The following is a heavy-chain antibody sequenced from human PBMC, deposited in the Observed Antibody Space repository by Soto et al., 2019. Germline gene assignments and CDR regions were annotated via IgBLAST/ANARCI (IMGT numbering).Heavy chain of an antibody. CDR3: VRGPTSGWNA. CDR1: GGSINTYY. D-gene: IGHD6-19*01. Sequence: SETLSLTCAVSGGSINTYYWGWIRQPPGKGLEWIGSIYYSGSTYYNPSLKSRVTISVDTSKNQFSLKLSSVTAADTAVYYCVRGPTSGWNAWGQGTLVTVSS. CDR2: IYYSGST. J-gene: IGHJ5*02. V-gene: IGHV4-39*07.